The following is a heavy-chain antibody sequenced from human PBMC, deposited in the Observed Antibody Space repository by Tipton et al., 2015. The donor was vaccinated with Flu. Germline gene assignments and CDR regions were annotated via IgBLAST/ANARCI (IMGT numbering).Heavy chain of an antibody. D-gene: IGHD6-19*01. CDR1: GFTFSGYG. J-gene: IGHJ4*02. CDR2: IRHDESDK. V-gene: IGHV3-30*02. Sequence: SGFTFSGYGMHWVRQAPGRGPEWVAFIRHDESDKYHADSVKGRFTISRDNSKNALYLLIKSLRPEDTAIYYCAKDGWDASVRGWYPFDYWGQGTLVTVSS. CDR3: AKDGWDASVRGWYPFDY.